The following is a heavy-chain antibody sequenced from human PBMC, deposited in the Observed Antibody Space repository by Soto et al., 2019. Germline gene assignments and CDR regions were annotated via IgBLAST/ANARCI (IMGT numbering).Heavy chain of an antibody. V-gene: IGHV3-48*02. CDR2: ISSSSTI. D-gene: IGHD6-6*01. CDR1: GFTFSSYS. Sequence: GGSLRLSCAASGFTFSSYSMSWVRQAPGKGLEWVSYISSSSTIYYADSVKDRFTISRDNAKNSLYLQMNSLRDEDTAVYYCARPEYSSSSYGMDVWGQGTTVTVSS. CDR3: ARPEYSSSSYGMDV. J-gene: IGHJ6*02.